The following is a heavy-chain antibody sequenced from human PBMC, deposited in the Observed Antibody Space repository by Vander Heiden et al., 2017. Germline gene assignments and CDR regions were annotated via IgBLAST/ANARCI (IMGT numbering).Heavy chain of an antibody. Sequence: EVQLVESGGGLEQPGGSLRLSCAASGFPFSTYDMHWVRQVTGKGLEWVSAIGTVGDTYYAGSVKGRFTISRENGKNSLYLQMNSLRAGDTAVYYCARASITGHPGAFDIWGQGTMVTVSS. D-gene: IGHD1-20*01. V-gene: IGHV3-13*01. J-gene: IGHJ3*02. CDR3: ARASITGHPGAFDI. CDR2: IGTVGDT. CDR1: GFPFSTYD.